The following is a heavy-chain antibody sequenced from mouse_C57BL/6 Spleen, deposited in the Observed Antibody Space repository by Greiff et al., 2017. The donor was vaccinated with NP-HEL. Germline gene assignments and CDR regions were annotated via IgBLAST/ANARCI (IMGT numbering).Heavy chain of an antibody. V-gene: IGHV5-4*03. D-gene: IGHD1-1*01. J-gene: IGHJ1*03. CDR1: GFTFSSYA. CDR2: ISDGGSYT. CDR3: ASLITTVGGYFDF. Sequence: EVNVVESGGGLVKPGGSLKLSCAASGFTFSSYAMSWVRQTPEKRLEWVATISDGGSYTYYPDNVKGRFTISRDNAKNNLYLQMSHLKSEDTAMYYCASLITTVGGYFDFWGTGTTVTVSS.